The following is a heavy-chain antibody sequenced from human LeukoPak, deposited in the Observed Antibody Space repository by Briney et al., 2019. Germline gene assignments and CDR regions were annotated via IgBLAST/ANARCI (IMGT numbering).Heavy chain of an antibody. CDR1: GFTFSNYG. CDR2: IAYDGSYK. Sequence: PGGSLRLSCAASGFTFSNYGMQWVRQAPGEELEWVALIAYDGSYKYYADSVKGRFTISRDNSKNTLDLQMNSLRAEDTAVYYCAKDGSAWYLDYWGQGTLVTVSS. J-gene: IGHJ4*02. CDR3: AKDGSAWYLDY. D-gene: IGHD6-19*01. V-gene: IGHV3-30*18.